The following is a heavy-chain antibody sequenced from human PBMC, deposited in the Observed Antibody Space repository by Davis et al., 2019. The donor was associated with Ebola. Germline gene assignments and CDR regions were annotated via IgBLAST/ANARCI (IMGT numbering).Heavy chain of an antibody. J-gene: IGHJ4*02. CDR3: TTDSSGWYYFDY. CDR2: IKSKTDGGTT. CDR1: GFTFSNAW. V-gene: IGHV3-15*01. D-gene: IGHD6-19*01. Sequence: GGSLRLSCAASGFTFSNAWMSWVRQAPGKGLEWVGRIKSKTDGGTTDYAAPVKGRFTISRDDSKNTLYLQMNSLKTEDTAVYYCTTDSSGWYYFDYWGQGTPVTVSS.